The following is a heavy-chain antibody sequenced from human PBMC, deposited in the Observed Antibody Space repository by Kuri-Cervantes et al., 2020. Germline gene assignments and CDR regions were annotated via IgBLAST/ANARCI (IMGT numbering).Heavy chain of an antibody. J-gene: IGHJ4*02. Sequence: GSLRLSCTVSGGSISSSSYYWGWIRQPPGKGLEWIGSIYYSGSTYYNPSLKSRVTISVDTSKNQFSLKLSSVTAADTAVYYCARSGGIQLWSPDPIPDDYWGQGTLVTVSS. CDR2: IYYSGST. V-gene: IGHV4-39*01. D-gene: IGHD5-18*01. CDR1: GGSISSSSYY. CDR3: ARSGGIQLWSPDPIPDDY.